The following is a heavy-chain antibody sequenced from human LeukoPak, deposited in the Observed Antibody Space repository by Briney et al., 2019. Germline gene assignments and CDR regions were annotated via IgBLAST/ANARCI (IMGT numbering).Heavy chain of an antibody. V-gene: IGHV3-74*01. CDR1: GFTFSSYW. CDR2: IIIDGSST. Sequence: GGSLRLSCAASGFTFSSYWMHWVRQAPGKGLVWVSRIIIDGSSTNYADSVKGRFTISRDNTKSTLYLQMNSLRAEDTAVYYCARDLWAYNWNVGNQEREGYWGQGTLVTVSS. D-gene: IGHD1-1*01. CDR3: ARDLWAYNWNVGNQEREGY. J-gene: IGHJ4*02.